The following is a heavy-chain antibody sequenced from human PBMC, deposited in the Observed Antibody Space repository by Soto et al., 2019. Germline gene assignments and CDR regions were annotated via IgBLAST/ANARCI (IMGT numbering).Heavy chain of an antibody. Sequence: LRLSCAASGFTLSSYWMAWVRQTPGKGLEFVANIREDGKEINYVDSVKGRFTISRDNAKNSLFLQMNSLRDDDTAVYYCGTDQWGGAFDIGGQGTMVTVSS. V-gene: IGHV3-7*01. CDR1: GFTLSSYW. J-gene: IGHJ3*02. CDR2: IREDGKEI. D-gene: IGHD3-10*01. CDR3: GTDQWGGAFDI.